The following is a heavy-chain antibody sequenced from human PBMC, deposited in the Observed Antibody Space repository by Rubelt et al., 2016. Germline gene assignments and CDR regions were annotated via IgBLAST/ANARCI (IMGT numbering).Heavy chain of an antibody. D-gene: IGHD3-22*01. CDR1: GFSLSTSGMC. CDR2: IDWDDGK. V-gene: IGHV2-70*15. Sequence: QVTLRESGPALVKPTQTLTLTCTFSGFSLSTSGMCVSWIRQPPGKALEWLARIDWDDGKYYSTSLKTRLTISKDTSKNQVVLTMTNMDTVDTATYYCARWRYYYDSSGYYSNHGGIDYWGQGTLVTVSS. CDR3: ARWRYYYDSSGYYSNHGGIDY. J-gene: IGHJ4*02.